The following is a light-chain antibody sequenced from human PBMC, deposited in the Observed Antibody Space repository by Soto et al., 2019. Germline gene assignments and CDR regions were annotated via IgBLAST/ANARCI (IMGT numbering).Light chain of an antibody. CDR3: QQYDKWPRT. V-gene: IGKV3D-15*01. CDR2: AAS. J-gene: IGKJ1*01. Sequence: EILLTQSPSTLSLSPGEGVTLSCRASQSVTVNSLAWYQQKPGQAPRLLIYAASTRAAAVPDRFTGSGSGTEFTLTISSLQSDDLAVYYCQQYDKWPRTFGQGTKVEIK. CDR1: QSVTVN.